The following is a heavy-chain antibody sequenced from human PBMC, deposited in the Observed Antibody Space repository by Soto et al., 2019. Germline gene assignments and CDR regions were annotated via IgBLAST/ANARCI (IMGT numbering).Heavy chain of an antibody. V-gene: IGHV5-10-1*01. CDR1: GYSFTSYW. D-gene: IGHD2-15*01. CDR2: IDPSDSYT. J-gene: IGHJ6*02. CDR3: ARPYCSAESCNLYGMDV. Sequence: PGESLKISCKGSGYSFTSYWITWVRQVPGKGLEWMGTIDPSDSYTNYSPSFQGHVTISTDTSIGAAYLQWSSLKASDTATYYCARPYCSAESCNLYGMDVWGQGTTVTVSS.